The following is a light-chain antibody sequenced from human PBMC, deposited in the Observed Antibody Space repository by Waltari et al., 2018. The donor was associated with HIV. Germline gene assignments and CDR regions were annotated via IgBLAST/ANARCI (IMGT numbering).Light chain of an antibody. V-gene: IGLV3-1*01. J-gene: IGLJ3*02. Sequence: SYELTQPPSVSVSPGQTASITCSGVKLGDKYACWYQQKPGQSPVLVIYQDSKRPSGIPGRFSGSNAGNTATLTISGTQAMDEADYYCQAWDSSTAVFGGGTKLTVL. CDR3: QAWDSSTAV. CDR2: QDS. CDR1: KLGDKY.